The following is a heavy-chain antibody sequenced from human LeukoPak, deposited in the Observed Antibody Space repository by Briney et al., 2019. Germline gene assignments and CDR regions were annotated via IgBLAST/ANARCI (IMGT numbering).Heavy chain of an antibody. CDR2: VYHSGNT. D-gene: IGHD3-22*01. Sequence: SETLSLTCAVSDYSISNGYYWGWIRPPPGKGLEWIGCVYHSGNTYHNPSLKSRVTISVDTSKNHFSLSLSSVTAADTAVFYCVRVTLSGASDYWGQGALVTVSS. J-gene: IGHJ4*02. CDR1: DYSISNGYY. CDR3: VRVTLSGASDY. V-gene: IGHV4-38-2*01.